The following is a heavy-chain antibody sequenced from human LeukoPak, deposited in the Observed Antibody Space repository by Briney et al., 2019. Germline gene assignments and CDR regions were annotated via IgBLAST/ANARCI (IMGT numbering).Heavy chain of an antibody. CDR1: GGSISSSSYY. J-gene: IGHJ5*02. D-gene: IGHD2-2*02. V-gene: IGHV4-39*01. CDR2: IYYSGST. CDR3: ARHFSLGPGYCSSTSCYSFGAWFDP. Sequence: SETLSLTCTVSGGSISSSSYYWGWIRQPPGKGLEWIGSIYYSGSTYYNPSLKSRVTISVDTSKNQFSLKLSSVTAADTAVYYCARHFSLGPGYCSSTSCYSFGAWFDPWGQGTLVTVSS.